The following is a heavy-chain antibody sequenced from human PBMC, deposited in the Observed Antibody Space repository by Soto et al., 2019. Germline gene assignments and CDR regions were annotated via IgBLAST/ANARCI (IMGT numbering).Heavy chain of an antibody. CDR1: GFSLSTSGVG. D-gene: IGHD2-15*01. J-gene: IGHJ4*02. Sequence: QITLKESGPTLVKPTQTLTLTCTFSGFSLSTSGVGVGWIRQPPGKALEWLALIFWDDDKRYSPSLRSRLTTPNDTSKHPVALTTTINDSVDTATYYCAHCPMSTHCSRGSCYSPYYWGQGTLVTVSS. CDR3: AHCPMSTHCSRGSCYSPYY. CDR2: IFWDDDK. V-gene: IGHV2-5*02.